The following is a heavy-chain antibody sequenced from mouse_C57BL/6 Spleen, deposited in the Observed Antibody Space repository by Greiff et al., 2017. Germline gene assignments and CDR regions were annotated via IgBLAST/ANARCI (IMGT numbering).Heavy chain of an antibody. Sequence: QVQLKESGAELVRPGSSVKLSCKASGYTFTSYWMDWVKQRPGQGLEWIGNIYPSDSETHYNQKFKDKATLTVDKSSSTAYMQLSSLTSEDSAVYYCARSITTVVATDWGQGTTLTVSS. CDR3: ARSITTVVATD. V-gene: IGHV1-61*01. D-gene: IGHD1-1*01. CDR1: GYTFTSYW. J-gene: IGHJ2*01. CDR2: IYPSDSET.